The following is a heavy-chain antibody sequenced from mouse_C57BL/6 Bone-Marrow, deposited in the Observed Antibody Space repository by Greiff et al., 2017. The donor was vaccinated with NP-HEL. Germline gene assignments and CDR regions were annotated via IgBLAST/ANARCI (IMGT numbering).Heavy chain of an antibody. CDR1: GYTFTSYW. Sequence: QVQLQQPGAELVQPGASVKLSCKASGYTFTSYWMPWVQQSPGQGLEWIGMIHPNSGSTNYNEKFKSKATLTVDKSSSTAYMQLSSLTSEDSAVYYCARRHNYYGSRHLYAMDYWGQGTSVTVSS. J-gene: IGHJ4*01. V-gene: IGHV1-64*01. CDR3: ARRHNYYGSRHLYAMDY. CDR2: IHPNSGST. D-gene: IGHD1-1*01.